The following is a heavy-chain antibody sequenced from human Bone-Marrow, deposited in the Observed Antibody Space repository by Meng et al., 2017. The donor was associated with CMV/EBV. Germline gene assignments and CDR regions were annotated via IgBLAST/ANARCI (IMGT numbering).Heavy chain of an antibody. D-gene: IGHD4-11*01. CDR2: IDPSGGGT. CDR3: ARLYSDYEGHYFDY. CDR1: GYTFTRYY. J-gene: IGHJ4*02. Sequence: SGYTFTRYYIPWGRQAPGQGLEWVGIIDPSGGGTTYARKFQDRVTMTRDTSTNTVYMVLNTLRSEDTAVYYCARLYSDYEGHYFDYWGQGTLVTVSS. V-gene: IGHV1-46*01.